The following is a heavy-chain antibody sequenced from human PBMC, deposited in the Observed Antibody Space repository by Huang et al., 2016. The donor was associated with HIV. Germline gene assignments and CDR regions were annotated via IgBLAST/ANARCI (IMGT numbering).Heavy chain of an antibody. CDR3: ARDSGDGRSFDI. V-gene: IGHV4-61*01. J-gene: IGHJ3*02. D-gene: IGHD1-26*01. CDR2: IYYRGST. CDR1: GGSVSSGSYY. Sequence: QVQLQESGPGLVKPSETLSLTCTVSGGSVSSGSYYWSWIRQPPGKGLEWIGDIYYRGSTNCNPSRKSRVTISVDTSKNQFSLKLSSVTAADTAVYYCARDSGDGRSFDIWGQGTMVTVSS.